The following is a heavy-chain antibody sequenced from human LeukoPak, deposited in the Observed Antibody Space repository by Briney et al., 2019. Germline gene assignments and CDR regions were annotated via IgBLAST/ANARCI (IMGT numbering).Heavy chain of an antibody. V-gene: IGHV3-30*02. CDR3: AKGGRLLWLGEFLDY. J-gene: IGHJ4*02. Sequence: PGGSLRLSCAASGFTFSSYGMHWVRQAPGKGLEWVAFIRYDGSNKYYADSVKGRFTISRDNSKNTLYLQMNSLRAEDTAVYYCAKGGRLLWLGEFLDYWGQGTLVTVSS. CDR2: IRYDGSNK. CDR1: GFTFSSYG. D-gene: IGHD3-10*01.